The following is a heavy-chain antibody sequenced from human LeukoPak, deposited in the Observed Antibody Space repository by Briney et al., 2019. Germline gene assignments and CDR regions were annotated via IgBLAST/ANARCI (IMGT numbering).Heavy chain of an antibody. Sequence: SETLSLTCTVSGGSISSDYWSWIRQPPGKGLEWIGYIYYSGSTNYNPSLKSRVTISVDTSKNQFSLKLSSVTAADTAVYYCARMTNWGQGTLVTVSS. J-gene: IGHJ4*02. CDR3: ARMTN. CDR1: GGSISSDY. CDR2: IYYSGST. V-gene: IGHV4-59*01.